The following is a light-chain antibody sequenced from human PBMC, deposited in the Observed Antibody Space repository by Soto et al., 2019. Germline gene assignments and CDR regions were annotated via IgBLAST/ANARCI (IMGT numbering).Light chain of an antibody. CDR1: QAVYNY. CDR3: QKFSAVPT. CDR2: AAS. V-gene: IGKV1-27*01. Sequence: DIQMTQSPSSLSASVGDRVTITCRASQAVYNYLAWYQQKPGKVPTLLISAASTLQSGVPSRFSGSGSGTDFTLTISSLQPEDVATYYCQKFSAVPTFGGGTKVEI. J-gene: IGKJ4*01.